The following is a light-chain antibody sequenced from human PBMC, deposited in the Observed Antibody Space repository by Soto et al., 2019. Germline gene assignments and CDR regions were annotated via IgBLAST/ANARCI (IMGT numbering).Light chain of an antibody. CDR3: QQYDIWPPYT. Sequence: EIVLTQSPATLSVSPGERATLSCRASQSVSTNLAWYQQKPGQAPRLLIYGASTRATGIPARFSGGGSGTYFTLTISSLQSEDFAVYYCQQYDIWPPYTFGQGTKLEIK. CDR2: GAS. J-gene: IGKJ2*01. V-gene: IGKV3-15*01. CDR1: QSVSTN.